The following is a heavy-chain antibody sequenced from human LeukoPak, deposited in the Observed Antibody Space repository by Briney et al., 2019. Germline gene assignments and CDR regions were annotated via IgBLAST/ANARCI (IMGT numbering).Heavy chain of an antibody. Sequence: GGSLRLSCAASGFTISSYWMNWVRQAPGKGLEWVANIKQDGSEKYYVDSVKGRFTISRDNAKNSLYLQMNSLRAEDTAVYYCAREKDGDYFDYWGQGTLVTVSS. CDR2: IKQDGSEK. CDR3: AREKDGDYFDY. CDR1: GFTISSYW. D-gene: IGHD4-17*01. V-gene: IGHV3-7*01. J-gene: IGHJ4*02.